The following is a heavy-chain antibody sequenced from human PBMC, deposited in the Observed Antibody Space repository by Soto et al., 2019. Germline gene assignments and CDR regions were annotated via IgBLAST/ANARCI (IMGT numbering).Heavy chain of an antibody. CDR2: LLTSGGA. CDR1: GASINSSY. D-gene: IGHD3-3*01. V-gene: IGHV4-4*07. CDR3: ARGHSEVWCGYYRDDALDI. J-gene: IGHJ3*02. Sequence: QVQLQESGPGLVKPSETLSLTCTVSGASINSSYWRWVRQPAGKRLEWIGRLLTSGGAKYNPSLKSRGSMSVETAKNQHSLRLSSVPAADTAVYYCARGHSEVWCGYYRDDALDIWGQGTMVTVSS.